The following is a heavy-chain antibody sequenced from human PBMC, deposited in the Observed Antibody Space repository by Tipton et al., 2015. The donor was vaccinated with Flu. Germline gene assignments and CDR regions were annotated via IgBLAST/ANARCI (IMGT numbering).Heavy chain of an antibody. CDR2: IKEDGSQK. Sequence: AVSGFTFSRYWMSWVRQAPGKGLEWVANIKEDGSQKYYVDSVKGRFTISRDNAKNSVYLQMNSLRAEDTAVYYCARVTGAYDYSDYWGQGTLATVSS. D-gene: IGHD5-12*01. V-gene: IGHV3-7*01. CDR1: GFTFSRYW. CDR3: ARVTGAYDYSDY. J-gene: IGHJ4*02.